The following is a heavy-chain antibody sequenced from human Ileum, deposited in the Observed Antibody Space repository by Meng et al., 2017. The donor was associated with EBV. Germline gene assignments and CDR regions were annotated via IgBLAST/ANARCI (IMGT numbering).Heavy chain of an antibody. J-gene: IGHJ4*02. Sequence: QVELVQSGSEFNKPGASGKVSCKASGYTFTRNAINWVRQAPGQGLEWMGWISTNTGNPTYAQGFAGRFVFSLDTSVSTAYLQISGLKAEDTAIYYCARDSGYTRSWSGDYWGQGTLVTVSS. CDR2: ISTNTGNP. D-gene: IGHD6-13*01. CDR1: GYTFTRNA. V-gene: IGHV7-4-1*02. CDR3: ARDSGYTRSWSGDY.